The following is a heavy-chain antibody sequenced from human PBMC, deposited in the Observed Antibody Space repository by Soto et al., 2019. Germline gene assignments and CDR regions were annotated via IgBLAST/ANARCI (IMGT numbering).Heavy chain of an antibody. J-gene: IGHJ6*03. V-gene: IGHV2-70*11. Sequence: GSGPTLVNPTQTLTLTCTFSGFSLSTSGMCVSWIRQPPGKALEWLARIDWDDDKYYSTSLKTRLTISKDTSKNQVVLTMTNMDPVDTATYYCARAVVPAATPYYYYYMDVWGKGTTVTVSS. CDR1: GFSLSTSGMC. CDR3: ARAVVPAATPYYYYYMDV. D-gene: IGHD2-2*02. CDR2: IDWDDDK.